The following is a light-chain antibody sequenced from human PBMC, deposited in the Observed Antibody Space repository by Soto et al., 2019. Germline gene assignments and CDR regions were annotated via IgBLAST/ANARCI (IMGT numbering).Light chain of an antibody. Sequence: QSALTQPASVSGSPGQWITISCTGTSSDVGGYNYVSWYQQHPGKAPKLMIYDVSNRPSGVSNRFSASKSANTASLTISGLQAEDEADYYCSSYTSRSTRVFGGGTKLTVL. CDR2: DVS. CDR1: SSDVGGYNY. V-gene: IGLV2-14*01. CDR3: SSYTSRSTRV. J-gene: IGLJ2*01.